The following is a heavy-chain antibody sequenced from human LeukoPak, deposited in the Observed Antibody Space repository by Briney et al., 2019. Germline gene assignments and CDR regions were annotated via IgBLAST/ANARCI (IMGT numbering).Heavy chain of an antibody. CDR1: GGSIGSKSYY. J-gene: IGHJ4*02. CDR2: VNYSGTT. D-gene: IGHD1-26*01. V-gene: IGHV4-39*01. Sequence: PSETLSLTCTVSGGSIGSKSYYWGWIRQPPGKGLEWTGNVNYSGTTTYNPSLKSRLTISVDTSKNQFSLELRSVTAADTAVFYCARLVGTTAAVYFNTYFDYWGQGALITVSS. CDR3: ARLVGTTAAVYFNTYFDY.